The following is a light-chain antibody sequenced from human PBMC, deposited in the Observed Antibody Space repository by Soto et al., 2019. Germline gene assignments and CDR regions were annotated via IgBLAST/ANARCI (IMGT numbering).Light chain of an antibody. Sequence: AIRMTQSPSSLYASTGDRVTITCRASQGISSYLAWYQQKPGKAPKLLIYAASTLQSGVPSRFSGSGSGTDFTLTISCQQSEDFATYYCEQYYSYPPWTFGQGTKVEIK. CDR1: QGISSY. CDR3: EQYYSYPPWT. V-gene: IGKV1-8*01. J-gene: IGKJ1*01. CDR2: AAS.